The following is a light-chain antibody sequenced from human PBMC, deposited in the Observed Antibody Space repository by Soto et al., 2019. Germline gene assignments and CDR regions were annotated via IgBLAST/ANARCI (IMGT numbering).Light chain of an antibody. Sequence: EIVLTQSPATLSLSPGERATLSCRTSQTIRGLLNWYKQRPGQAPRLLIYDTSNRATDIPARFSGSGSGTDFILTISSLDPEDFGVYFCQQRHNWPITFGQGTRL. V-gene: IGKV3-11*01. CDR1: QTIRGL. CDR2: DTS. J-gene: IGKJ5*01. CDR3: QQRHNWPIT.